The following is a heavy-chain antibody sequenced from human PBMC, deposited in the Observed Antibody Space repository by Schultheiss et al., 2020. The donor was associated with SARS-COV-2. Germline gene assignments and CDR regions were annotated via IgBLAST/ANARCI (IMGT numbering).Heavy chain of an antibody. D-gene: IGHD6-19*01. CDR1: GFTFSSYG. V-gene: IGHV3-33*08. J-gene: IGHJ4*02. Sequence: GGSLRLSCAASGFTFSSYGMHWVRQAPGKGLEWVAVIWYDGSNKYYADSVKGRFTISRDNSKNTLYLQMNSLKTEDTAVYYCTTDPSSGWFYYFDYWGQGTLVTVSS. CDR2: IWYDGSNK. CDR3: TTDPSSGWFYYFDY.